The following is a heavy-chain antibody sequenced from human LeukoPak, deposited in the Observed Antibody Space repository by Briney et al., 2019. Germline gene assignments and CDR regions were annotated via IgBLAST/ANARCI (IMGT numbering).Heavy chain of an antibody. Sequence: PGGSLRLSCAASGFTFNSYWMTWVRQAPGRGLEWLANIKQDGSEQYYVDSVKGRFTIPRDNAKNSLYLQMNSLRAGDTAVYYCARVGKSGSYPFDYWGQGSLVTVSS. J-gene: IGHJ4*02. CDR1: GFTFNSYW. D-gene: IGHD1-26*01. CDR2: IKQDGSEQ. CDR3: ARVGKSGSYPFDY. V-gene: IGHV3-7*05.